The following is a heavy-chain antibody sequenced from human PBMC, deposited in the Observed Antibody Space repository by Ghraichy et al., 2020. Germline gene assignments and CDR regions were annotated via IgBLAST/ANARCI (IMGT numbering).Heavy chain of an antibody. V-gene: IGHV3-7*01. D-gene: IGHD3-3*01. CDR2: IKQDGSEK. J-gene: IGHJ5*02. CDR1: AFTFSSYW. Sequence: GGSLRLSCAASAFTFSSYWMSWVRQAPGKGLEWVANIKQDGSEKYYVDSVKGRFTISRDNAKNSLYLQMNSLRAEDTAVYYCAREKYDFWSGWNWFDPWGQGTLVTVSS. CDR3: AREKYDFWSGWNWFDP.